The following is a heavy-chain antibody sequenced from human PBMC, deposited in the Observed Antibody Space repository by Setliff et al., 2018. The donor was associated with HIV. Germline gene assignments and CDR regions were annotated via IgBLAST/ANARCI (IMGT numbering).Heavy chain of an antibody. CDR2: MSVYNAKA. J-gene: IGHJ1*01. V-gene: IGHV1-18*01. CDR1: GYRFISYG. Sequence: ASVKVSCKASGYRFISYGITWVRQAPGQGPEWMGYMSVYNAKADYAQKFQGRVTMTRDTSTSTVYMDLRNLRSEDTAVYYCARDPAPSSSASYFQHWGQGTPVTVSS. CDR3: ARDPAPSSSASYFQH. D-gene: IGHD6-6*01.